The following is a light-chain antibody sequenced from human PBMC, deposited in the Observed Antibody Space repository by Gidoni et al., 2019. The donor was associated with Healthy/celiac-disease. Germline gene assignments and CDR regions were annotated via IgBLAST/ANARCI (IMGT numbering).Light chain of an antibody. CDR3: QQYGSSPST. V-gene: IGKV3-20*01. Sequence: EIVLTQSPGTLSLSPGERATLSCRASQSVSSSYLAWYQQKPGQAPRLLIYGASSRATGIPDRFIGSGSGTDFTLTISSLEPEDFAVYYCQQYGSSPSTFGGGTKVEIK. CDR1: QSVSSSY. CDR2: GAS. J-gene: IGKJ4*01.